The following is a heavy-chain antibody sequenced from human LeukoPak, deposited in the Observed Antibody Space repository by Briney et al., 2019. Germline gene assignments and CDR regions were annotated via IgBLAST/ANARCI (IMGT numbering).Heavy chain of an antibody. CDR2: INHSGST. D-gene: IGHD3-10*02. CDR1: GGSFSGYY. Sequence: PSETLSLTCAVYGGSFSGYYWSWIRQPPRKGLEWIGEINHSGSTNYNPSLKSRVTISVDTSKNQFSLKLSSVTAADTAVYYCARALLGLNDYWGQGTLVTVSS. J-gene: IGHJ4*02. V-gene: IGHV4-34*01. CDR3: ARALLGLNDY.